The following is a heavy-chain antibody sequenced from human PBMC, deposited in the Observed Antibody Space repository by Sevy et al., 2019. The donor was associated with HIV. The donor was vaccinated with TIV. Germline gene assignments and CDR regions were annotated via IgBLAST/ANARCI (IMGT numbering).Heavy chain of an antibody. CDR1: GFTFSNSY. Sequence: GGSLRLSCEASGFTFSNSYMSWVRQSPGKGLEWVSYISSRGSTIYYAESVKGRFTISRDNAKNSLYLQMNGLRDDDTAVYYCARDLVVIYGSGNYSIYGMDIWGQGTTVTVS. J-gene: IGHJ6*02. V-gene: IGHV3-11*01. CDR3: ARDLVVIYGSGNYSIYGMDI. CDR2: ISSRGSTI. D-gene: IGHD3-10*01.